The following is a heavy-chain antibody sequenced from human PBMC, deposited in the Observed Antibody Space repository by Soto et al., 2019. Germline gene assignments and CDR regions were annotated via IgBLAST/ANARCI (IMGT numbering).Heavy chain of an antibody. CDR3: ARQRALYYYDSSADY. J-gene: IGHJ4*02. V-gene: IGHV5-51*01. D-gene: IGHD3-22*01. Sequence: GESLKVSCRGSGYRFISYWVGWVRQMPGKGLEWMGIIYPGDSDTRYSPSFQGQVTISADKSISTAYLQWSSLKASDTAMYYCARQRALYYYDSSADYWGQGTLVTVPS. CDR2: IYPGDSDT. CDR1: GYRFISYW.